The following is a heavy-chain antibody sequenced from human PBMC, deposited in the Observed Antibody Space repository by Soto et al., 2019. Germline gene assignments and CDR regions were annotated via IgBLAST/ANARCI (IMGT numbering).Heavy chain of an antibody. V-gene: IGHV3-30*03. CDR3: TRGGGYAY. D-gene: IGHD5-12*01. CDR1: GFTFSSYG. J-gene: IGHJ4*02. Sequence: QVQLVESGGGVVQPGRSLRLSCAASGFTFSSYGMHWVRQAPGKGLEWVAVISYDGSDKYYGDSVKGRFTISRDNSKHTLYLQMNSLRAEDTAVYYCTRGGGYAYWGQGTLVTVSS. CDR2: ISYDGSDK.